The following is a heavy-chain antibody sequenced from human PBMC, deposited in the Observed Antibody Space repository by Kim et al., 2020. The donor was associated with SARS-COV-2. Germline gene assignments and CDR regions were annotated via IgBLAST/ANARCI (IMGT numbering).Heavy chain of an antibody. CDR2: INHSGST. CDR3: ARGEVRGVIAPSMDV. V-gene: IGHV4-34*01. D-gene: IGHD3-10*01. CDR1: GGSFSGYY. Sequence: SETLSLTCAVYGGSFSGYYWSWIRQPPGKGLEWIGEINHSGSTNYNPSLKSRVTISVDTSKNQFSLKLSSVTAADTAVYYCARGEVRGVIAPSMDVWGQGTTVTVSS. J-gene: IGHJ6*02.